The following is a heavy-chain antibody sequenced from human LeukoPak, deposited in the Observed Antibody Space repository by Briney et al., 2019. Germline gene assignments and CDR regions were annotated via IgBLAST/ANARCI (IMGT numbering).Heavy chain of an antibody. CDR3: ARGTNTLHFDS. CDR1: DDSINSSRWY. Sequence: SETLSLTCSVSDDSINSSRWYWGWIRQPPGKGLEWIGIISYSRTTSYNPSLKSRVTMSIDTSKQFFLKLSSVTAADTAVYFCARGTNTLHFDSWGQGALVTVS. CDR2: ISYSRTT. V-gene: IGHV4-39*07. J-gene: IGHJ4*02. D-gene: IGHD2-15*01.